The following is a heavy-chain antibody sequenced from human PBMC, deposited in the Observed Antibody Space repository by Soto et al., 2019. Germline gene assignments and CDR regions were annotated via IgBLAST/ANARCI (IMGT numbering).Heavy chain of an antibody. V-gene: IGHV3-30-3*01. CDR2: ISYDGSNK. Sequence: QVQLVESGGGVVQPGRSLRLSCAASGLTFSRYAMHWVRQAPGKGLEWVAVISYDGSNKYYADSVKGRITISRDNSNNPLFLQMNSLRAEDTGVYYCARDKVVAGGTFDSWGQGTLVTVSP. CDR1: GLTFSRYA. J-gene: IGHJ4*02. D-gene: IGHD6-13*01. CDR3: ARDKVVAGGTFDS.